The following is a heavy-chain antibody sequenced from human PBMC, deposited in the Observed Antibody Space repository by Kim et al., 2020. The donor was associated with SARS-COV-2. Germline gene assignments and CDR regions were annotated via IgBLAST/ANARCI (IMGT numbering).Heavy chain of an antibody. Sequence: ASVKVSCKASGYIFTNFAIQWVRQAPGQRLEWMGWINAGTGNTKFSQQFQGRVTFTRDTSANTAYMDLSSLGSEDTAVYYCARDLFHTGFDYWGQGTLVAVSS. CDR2: INAGTGNT. J-gene: IGHJ4*02. CDR3: ARDLFHTGFDY. V-gene: IGHV1-3*01. D-gene: IGHD2-8*02. CDR1: GYIFTNFA.